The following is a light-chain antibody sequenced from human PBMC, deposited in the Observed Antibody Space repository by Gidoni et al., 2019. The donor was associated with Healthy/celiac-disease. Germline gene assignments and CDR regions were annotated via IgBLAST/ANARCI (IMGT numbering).Light chain of an antibody. Sequence: DMQMTQYPSSLSASVGDRVTITCQASHDISNYLNWYQQKPGKAPKLLIYDASNLETGVPSRFSGSGSVTDFSFSISSLQPEDIATYYCQQYDNLIFTFXPXTKVDIK. J-gene: IGKJ3*01. CDR1: HDISNY. V-gene: IGKV1-33*01. CDR2: DAS. CDR3: QQYDNLIFT.